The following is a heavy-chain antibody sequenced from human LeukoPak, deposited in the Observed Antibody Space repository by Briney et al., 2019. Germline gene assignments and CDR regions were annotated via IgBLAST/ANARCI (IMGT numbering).Heavy chain of an antibody. Sequence: GGSLRLSCAASGFIFDDYGMSWVRQAPGKGLQWVSGINWNGGSTGYADSAKGRFTISRDNAKNSLYLQMNSLRAEDTAVYYCAELGITMIGGVWGKGTTVTISS. D-gene: IGHD3-10*02. CDR2: INWNGGST. CDR3: AELGITMIGGV. V-gene: IGHV3-20*04. CDR1: GFIFDDYG. J-gene: IGHJ6*04.